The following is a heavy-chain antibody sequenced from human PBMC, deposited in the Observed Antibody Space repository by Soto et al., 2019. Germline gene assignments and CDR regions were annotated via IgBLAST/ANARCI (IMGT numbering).Heavy chain of an antibody. CDR3: ARIGCSGGSCYSFRSDP. J-gene: IGHJ5*02. V-gene: IGHV1-18*01. D-gene: IGHD2-15*01. Sequence: QVQLVQSGAEVKKPGASVKVSCKASGYTFTSYGISWVQQAPGQGLEWMGWISAYNGNTNYAQKLQGRVTMTTDTSTSTAYMELRSLRSDDTAVYYCARIGCSGGSCYSFRSDPWGQGTLVTVSS. CDR1: GYTFTSYG. CDR2: ISAYNGNT.